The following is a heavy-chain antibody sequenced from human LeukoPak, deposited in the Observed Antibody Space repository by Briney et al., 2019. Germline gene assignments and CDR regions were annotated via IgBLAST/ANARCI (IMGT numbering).Heavy chain of an antibody. CDR1: GFTFSNYA. D-gene: IGHD3-10*01. Sequence: GGSLRLSCAASGFTFSNYAMSWVRQAPGKGLEWVSGVSDSGRGAYYADSVQGRFIISRDNSKNTLYLQMNSLRVEDTATYFCAQNQSEFPAWGQGTLVTVAS. V-gene: IGHV3-23*01. J-gene: IGHJ5*02. CDR2: VSDSGRGA. CDR3: AQNQSEFPA.